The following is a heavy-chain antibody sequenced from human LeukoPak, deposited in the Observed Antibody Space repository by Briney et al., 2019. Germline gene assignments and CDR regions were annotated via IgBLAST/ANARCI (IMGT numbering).Heavy chain of an antibody. V-gene: IGHV4-59*11. CDR1: GGSISSHY. Sequence: PSETLSLTCTVSGGSISSHYWSWIRQPPGKGLEWIGHIYYTGSTNYNPSLQSRVTISVDMSKNQFSLKLSSVTAADTAVYYCARGGIAAAQGLGMDVWGQGTTVTVSS. J-gene: IGHJ6*02. D-gene: IGHD6-13*01. CDR3: ARGGIAAAQGLGMDV. CDR2: IYYTGST.